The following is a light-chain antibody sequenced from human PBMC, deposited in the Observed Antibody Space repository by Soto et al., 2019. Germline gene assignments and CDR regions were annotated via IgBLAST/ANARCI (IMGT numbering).Light chain of an antibody. Sequence: QSALTQPASVSGSPGQSITISCTGTSSAVGSYNLVSWYQQHPGKAPKLMIYEVSKRPSGVSNRFSGSKSGNTASLTISGLQAEEDADYYCCSYAGSSTPVVFGGGTKLTVL. CDR2: EVS. J-gene: IGLJ2*01. CDR3: CSYAGSSTPVV. CDR1: SSAVGSYNL. V-gene: IGLV2-23*02.